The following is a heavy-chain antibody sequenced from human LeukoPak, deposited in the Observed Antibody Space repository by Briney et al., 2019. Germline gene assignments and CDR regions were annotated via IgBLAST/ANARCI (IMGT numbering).Heavy chain of an antibody. CDR3: AKVRDSYCSGGSCRGMDV. V-gene: IGHV3-9*01. CDR2: ISWNSGSI. J-gene: IGHJ6*02. D-gene: IGHD2-15*01. CDR1: GFTFDDYA. Sequence: GRSLRLSCAASGFTFDDYAMHWVRQAPGKGLEWVSGISWNSGSIGYADSVKGRFTISRDNAKNSLYLQMNSLRAEDTALYYCAKVRDSYCSGGSCRGMDVWGQGTTVTVSS.